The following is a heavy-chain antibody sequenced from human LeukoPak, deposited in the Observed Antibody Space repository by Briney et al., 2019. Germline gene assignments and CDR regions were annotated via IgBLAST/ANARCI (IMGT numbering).Heavy chain of an antibody. CDR1: GYSFTSYW. Sequence: GESLRISCKGSGYSFTSYWISWVRQMPGKGLEWMGRIDPSDSYTNYSPSFQGHVTISADKSISTAYLQWSSLKASDTAMYYCARQPTDIVVVPAAISGTDYYGMDVWGKGTTVTVSS. CDR2: IDPSDSYT. CDR3: ARQPTDIVVVPAAISGTDYYGMDV. D-gene: IGHD2-2*02. J-gene: IGHJ6*04. V-gene: IGHV5-10-1*01.